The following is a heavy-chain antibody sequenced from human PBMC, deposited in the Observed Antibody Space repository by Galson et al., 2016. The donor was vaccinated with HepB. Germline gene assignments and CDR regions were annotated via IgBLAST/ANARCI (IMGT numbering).Heavy chain of an antibody. CDR1: GFTVSNNF. V-gene: IGHV3-53*01. CDR3: ARGGNYGYT. Sequence: SLRLSCAASGFTVSNNFMRWARQAPGKGLEWVSLISSGGGPHYVDSVKGRFIISRDNSKHTLYLQMNSLRVEDTAVYYCARGGNYGYTWGLGTLVTVSS. D-gene: IGHD1-26*01. J-gene: IGHJ4*02. CDR2: ISSGGGP.